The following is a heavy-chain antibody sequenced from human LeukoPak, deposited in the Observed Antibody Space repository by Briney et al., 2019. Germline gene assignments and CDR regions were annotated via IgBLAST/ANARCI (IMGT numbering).Heavy chain of an antibody. CDR3: ARLYSGVTRPFDY. CDR2: IYHSGST. Sequence: SETLSLTCAVSGHSISSGYYWGWIRQPPGKGLEWIGSIYHSGSTYYNPSLKSRVTISVDTSKNQFSLKLSSVTAADTAVYYCARLYSGVTRPFDYWGQGTLVTVSS. CDR1: GHSISSGYY. J-gene: IGHJ4*02. V-gene: IGHV4-38-2*01. D-gene: IGHD4-23*01.